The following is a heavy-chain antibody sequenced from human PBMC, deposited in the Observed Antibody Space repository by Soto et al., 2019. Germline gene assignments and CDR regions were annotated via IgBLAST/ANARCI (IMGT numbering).Heavy chain of an antibody. CDR2: IYYSGST. J-gene: IGHJ3*02. CDR3: ARPSPRYCSGGSCLEFPDAFDI. Sequence: ASETPSLTRPVSGGSHSSSSYYRGWVRQPPGKGPGGVGSIYYSGSTYYNPSLKSRVTISVDTSKNQFSLKLSSVTAADTAVYYCARPSPRYCSGGSCLEFPDAFDIWGQGTMVTVSS. V-gene: IGHV4-39*01. CDR1: GGSHSSSSYY. D-gene: IGHD2-15*01.